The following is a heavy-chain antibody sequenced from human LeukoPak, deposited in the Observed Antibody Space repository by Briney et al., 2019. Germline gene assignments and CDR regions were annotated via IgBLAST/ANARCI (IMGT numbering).Heavy chain of an antibody. CDR2: IRYDGSNK. J-gene: IGHJ1*01. Sequence: PGGSLRLSCAASGFTFSSYGMHWVRQAPGKGLEWVAFIRYDGSNKYYADSVKGRFTMSRDNAKNSLYLQMNSLRAEDTAVYYCARDAAYDFRNPYRYFQHWGQGTLVTVSS. D-gene: IGHD3-3*01. CDR3: ARDAAYDFRNPYRYFQH. CDR1: GFTFSSYG. V-gene: IGHV3-30*02.